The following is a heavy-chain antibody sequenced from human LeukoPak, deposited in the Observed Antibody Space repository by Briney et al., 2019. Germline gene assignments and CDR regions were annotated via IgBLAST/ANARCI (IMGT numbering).Heavy chain of an antibody. CDR3: AKDLGRYRNNYFDY. CDR2: ISGSGGGT. CDR1: GXTFSSYA. V-gene: IGHV3-23*01. J-gene: IGHJ4*02. Sequence: GGSLRLSCAASGXTFSSYAMSWVRQAPEKGLEWVSTISGSGGGTYYADSVKGRFTISRDDSKNTLYLQMNSLRAEDTAVYYCAKDLGRYRNNYFDYWGQGTLVTVSS. D-gene: IGHD1-26*01.